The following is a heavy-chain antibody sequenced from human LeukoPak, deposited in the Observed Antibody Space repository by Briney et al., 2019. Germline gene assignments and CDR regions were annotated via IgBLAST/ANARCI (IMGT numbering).Heavy chain of an antibody. V-gene: IGHV3-48*04. J-gene: IGHJ4*02. D-gene: IGHD6-6*01. CDR3: ARDSSSIDY. CDR2: ISSSSSTI. CDR1: GFTFSANA. Sequence: GGSLRLSCGASGFTFSANALSWVRQAPGKGLEWVSYISSSSSTIYYADSVKGRFTISRDNAKNSLYLQMNSLRAEDTAVYYCARDSSSIDYWGQGTLVTVSS.